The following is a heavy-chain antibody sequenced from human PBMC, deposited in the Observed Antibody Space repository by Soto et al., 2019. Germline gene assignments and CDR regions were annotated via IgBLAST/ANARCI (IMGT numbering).Heavy chain of an antibody. V-gene: IGHV4-39*01. D-gene: IGHD2-15*01. J-gene: IGHJ4*02. CDR2: IYYGGST. CDR3: ARQVGRIGWDY. CDR1: GGSISGSSYY. Sequence: QLQLQESGPGLVKPSETLSLTCTVSGGSISGSSYYWGWIRQPPGKGLEWIGNIYYGGSTYYNPSLKSRVTISVDTSKNHFSLKLSSVTAADTAVYYCARQVGRIGWDYWGQGTLVTVSS.